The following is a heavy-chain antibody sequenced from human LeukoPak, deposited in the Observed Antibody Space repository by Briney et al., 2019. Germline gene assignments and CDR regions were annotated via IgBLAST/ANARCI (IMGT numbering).Heavy chain of an antibody. V-gene: IGHV4-30-2*01. Sequence: SETLSLTCTVSGGSISSGGYYWSWIRQPPGKGLDWIGYIYHSGSTYYNPSLKSRVTISVDRSKNQFSLRLSSVTAADTAVYYCARGRDSWFDPWGQGTLVTVSS. CDR3: ARGRDSWFDP. J-gene: IGHJ5*02. CDR1: GGSISSGGYY. CDR2: IYHSGST.